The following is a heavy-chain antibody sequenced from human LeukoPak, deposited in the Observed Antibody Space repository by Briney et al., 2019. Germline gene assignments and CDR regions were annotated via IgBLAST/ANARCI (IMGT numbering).Heavy chain of an antibody. V-gene: IGHV1-24*01. Sequence: ASMKVSCTVSGSSLSGLSMHWVRHSPPKGLEWLGGFHPEDDEIIYAQNFQGRVTMTEDTSTDTAYMELRSLRSEDTAVYYCVTGDHSPYYFHYWGQGTLVTVSS. CDR2: FHPEDDEI. CDR1: GSSLSGLS. CDR3: VTGDHSPYYFHY. D-gene: IGHD1-26*01. J-gene: IGHJ4*02.